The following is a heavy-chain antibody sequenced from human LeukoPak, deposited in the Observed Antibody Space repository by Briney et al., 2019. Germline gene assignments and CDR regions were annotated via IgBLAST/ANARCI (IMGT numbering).Heavy chain of an antibody. J-gene: IGHJ4*02. CDR2: ISYDGSNK. D-gene: IGHD2-2*01. Sequence: SLRLSCAASGFTFSSYGMHWVRQAPGKGLEWVAVISYDGSNKYYADSVKGRFTISRDNSKNTLYLQMNSLRAEDTAVYYCAKDRSILPAAPYFDYWGQGTLVTVSS. V-gene: IGHV3-30*18. CDR3: AKDRSILPAAPYFDY. CDR1: GFTFSSYG.